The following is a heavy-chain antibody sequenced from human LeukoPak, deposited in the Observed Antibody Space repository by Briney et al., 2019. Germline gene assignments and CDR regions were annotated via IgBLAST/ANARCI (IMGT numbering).Heavy chain of an antibody. CDR3: ARAYSSSWYFNWFDP. CDR2: IYPSGTT. CDR1: GYSISSGYY. J-gene: IGHJ5*02. Sequence: PSETLSLTCTVSGYSISSGYYRGWIRQPPGKGLEWIGNIYPSGTTYYNPSLKTRVTISVDTSKNQFSLKLSSVTAADTAVYFCARAYSSSWYFNWFDPWGQGTLVTVSS. V-gene: IGHV4-38-2*02. D-gene: IGHD6-13*01.